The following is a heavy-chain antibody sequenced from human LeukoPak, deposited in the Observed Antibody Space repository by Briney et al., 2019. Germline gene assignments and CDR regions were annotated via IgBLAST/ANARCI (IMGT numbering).Heavy chain of an antibody. CDR1: GFTFDDYA. V-gene: IGHV3-9*01. Sequence: PGGSLRLSCAASGFTFDDYAMHWVRQAPGKGLEWVSGISWNSGSIGYADSVKGRFTISRDNSKNTLYLQMDSLRVEDTAIYYCAKDGGSCFSLDCSEEGDYWGQGTLVTVSS. D-gene: IGHD2-21*02. CDR2: ISWNSGSI. J-gene: IGHJ4*02. CDR3: AKDGGSCFSLDCSEEGDY.